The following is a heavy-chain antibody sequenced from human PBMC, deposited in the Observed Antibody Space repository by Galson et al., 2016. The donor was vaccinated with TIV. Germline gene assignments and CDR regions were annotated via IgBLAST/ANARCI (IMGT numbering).Heavy chain of an antibody. Sequence: QSGAEVKKPGESLKISCKASGYTFTSYDINWVRQATGQGLEWMGWMNPNSGNTGYAQKFRGRVTMTRNTSVRTAYMELSSLRSEDTAVYYCARSGDYGDYWGQGTLATVSS. D-gene: IGHD4-17*01. CDR2: MNPNSGNT. V-gene: IGHV1-8*02. J-gene: IGHJ4*02. CDR3: ARSGDYGDY. CDR1: GYTFTSYD.